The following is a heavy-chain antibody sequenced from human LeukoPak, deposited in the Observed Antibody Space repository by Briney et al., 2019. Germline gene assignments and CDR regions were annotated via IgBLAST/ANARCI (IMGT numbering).Heavy chain of an antibody. D-gene: IGHD1-14*01. V-gene: IGHV4-61*01. CDR2: IYYSGST. J-gene: IGHJ3*02. CDR3: ARGSGDRAFDI. Sequence: PSETLSLTCTVSGGSVSSGSYYWSWIRQPPGKGLEWIGYIYYSGSTNYNPSLKSRVTISVDTSKNQFSLKLSSVTAADTAVYYCARGSGDRAFDIWGQGTMVTVSS. CDR1: GGSVSSGSYY.